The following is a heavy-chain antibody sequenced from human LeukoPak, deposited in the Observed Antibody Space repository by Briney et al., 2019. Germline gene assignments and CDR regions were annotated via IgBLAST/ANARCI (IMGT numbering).Heavy chain of an antibody. D-gene: IGHD3-10*01. Sequence: PSETLSLTCTVSGGSISTSYWSWIRQPPGKGLEWIGYIYYTGTTNYNPSLKSRVTISVDTSKNQFSLRLSSVTAADTAVYYCARQFGSDSWGQGTLVTVSS. J-gene: IGHJ5*01. V-gene: IGHV4-59*08. CDR1: GGSISTSY. CDR2: IYYTGTT. CDR3: ARQFGSDS.